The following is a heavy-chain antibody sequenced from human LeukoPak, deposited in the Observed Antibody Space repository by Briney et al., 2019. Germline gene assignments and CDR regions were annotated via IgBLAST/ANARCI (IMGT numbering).Heavy chain of an antibody. Sequence: GGSLRLSCAAPGFTFSSYWMHWIRQAPGKGLVWVSRIKGDGSHTIYADSVKGRFTISRDNAKNTLYLQMKSLRAEDTAVYYCVRDWDHFDFDSWGQGTLVTVSS. V-gene: IGHV3-74*01. CDR2: IKGDGSHT. CDR1: GFTFSSYW. CDR3: VRDWDHFDFDS. D-gene: IGHD3-9*01. J-gene: IGHJ5*01.